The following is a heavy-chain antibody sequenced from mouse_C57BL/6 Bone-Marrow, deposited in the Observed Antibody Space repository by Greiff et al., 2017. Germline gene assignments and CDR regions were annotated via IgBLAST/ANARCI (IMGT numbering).Heavy chain of an antibody. V-gene: IGHV6-6*01. CDR1: GFTFSDAW. CDR3: TPDPDY. CDR2: IRNKANNHAT. J-gene: IGHJ4*01. Sequence: EVKLVESGGGLVQPGGSMKLSCAASGFTFSDAWMDWVRQCPEKGLEWVGEIRNKANNHATYYAESVKGRFTISRDDSKSSVYLQMNSLRAEDTGIYYCTPDPDYWGQGTSVTVSS.